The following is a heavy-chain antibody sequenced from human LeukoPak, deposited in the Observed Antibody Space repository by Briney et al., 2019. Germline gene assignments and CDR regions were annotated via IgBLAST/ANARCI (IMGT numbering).Heavy chain of an antibody. CDR2: ISSSGSTI. J-gene: IGHJ3*02. CDR1: GFTFSSYE. CDR3: ARRIPDTAMAYDAFDI. Sequence: GGSLRLSCAASGFTFSSYEMNWVRQAPGKGLEWVSYISSSGSTIYYADSVKGRFTISRDNSKNTLYLQMNSLRAEDTAVYYCARRIPDTAMAYDAFDIWGQGTMVTVSS. D-gene: IGHD5-18*01. V-gene: IGHV3-48*03.